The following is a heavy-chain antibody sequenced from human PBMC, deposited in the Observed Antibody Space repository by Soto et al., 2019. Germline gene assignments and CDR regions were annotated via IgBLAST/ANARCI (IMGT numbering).Heavy chain of an antibody. J-gene: IGHJ3*02. V-gene: IGHV3-15*07. CDR3: TTRESATYAAFDI. CDR1: GFTLSNAR. D-gene: IGHD3-3*01. CDR2: IKSKTDGGTT. Sequence: GGSLRLSCAASGFTLSNARMNWVRQAPGKGLEWVGRIKSKTDGGTTDYAAPVKGRFTVSRDDSKNTLYLQMNSLKTEDTALYYCTTRESATYAAFDIWGQGTMVTVSS.